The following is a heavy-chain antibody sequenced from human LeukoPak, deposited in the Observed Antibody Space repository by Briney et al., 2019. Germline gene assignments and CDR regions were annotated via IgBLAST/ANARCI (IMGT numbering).Heavy chain of an antibody. Sequence: SGGSLRLSCAASGFTFSSYSMNWVRQAPGKGLEWVSSISSSSSYIYYADSVKGRFTISRDNAKNSLYLQMNSLRAEDTAVYYCVRDNPRQQGFAYWGQGALVTVSS. D-gene: IGHD6-13*01. CDR3: VRDNPRQQGFAY. CDR1: GFTFSSYS. V-gene: IGHV3-21*01. J-gene: IGHJ4*02. CDR2: ISSSSSYI.